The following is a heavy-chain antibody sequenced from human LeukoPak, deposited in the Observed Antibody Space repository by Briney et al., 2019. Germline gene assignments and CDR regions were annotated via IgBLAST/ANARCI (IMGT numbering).Heavy chain of an antibody. CDR3: AKRGVVIRVILVGFHKEAYYFDS. D-gene: IGHD3-10*01. CDR2: QSGRGEGT. V-gene: IGHV3-23*01. Sequence: LCLSRAVSRLTLSNYGISGVTDAPGRGLEWGAGQSGRGEGTNYADSVKGRFTISRDNAKNTLYLQMNSLRAEDTAVYFCAKRGVVIRVILVGFHKEAYYFDSWGQGALVTVSS. J-gene: IGHJ4*02. CDR1: RLTLSNYG.